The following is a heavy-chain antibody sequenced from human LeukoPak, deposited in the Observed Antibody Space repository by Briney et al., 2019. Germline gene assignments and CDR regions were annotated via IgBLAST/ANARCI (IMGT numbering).Heavy chain of an antibody. Sequence: GASVKVSCKASGYTFTGYYMHWVRQAPGQGLEWMGWINPNSGGTNYAQKFQGRVTMTRDTSISTAYMELSRLRSDDTAVYYCARDLGNLYYDSSGYYGYWGQGTLVTVSS. CDR1: GYTFTGYY. CDR2: INPNSGGT. D-gene: IGHD3-22*01. J-gene: IGHJ4*02. CDR3: ARDLGNLYYDSSGYYGY. V-gene: IGHV1-2*02.